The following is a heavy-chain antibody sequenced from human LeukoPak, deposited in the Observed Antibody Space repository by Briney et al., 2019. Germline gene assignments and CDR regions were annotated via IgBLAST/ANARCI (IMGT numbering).Heavy chain of an antibody. CDR2: INNDGSDT. J-gene: IGHJ5*02. V-gene: IGHV3-74*01. CDR1: GFSFSNYW. Sequence: GSLRLSCVGSGFSFSNYWIHWVRQAPGKGLVWVSRINNDGSDTIYADSVKGRFTVSRDNAKNTLYLQMNSLRVDDTAVYYCARDRPHNWFDPWGQGTLVTVSS. D-gene: IGHD6-6*01. CDR3: ARDRPHNWFDP.